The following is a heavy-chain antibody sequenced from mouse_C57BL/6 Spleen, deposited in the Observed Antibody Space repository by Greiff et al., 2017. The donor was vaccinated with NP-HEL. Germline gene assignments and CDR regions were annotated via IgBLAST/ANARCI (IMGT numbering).Heavy chain of an antibody. D-gene: IGHD4-1*01. CDR2: ISDGGSYT. V-gene: IGHV5-4*01. CDR1: GFTFSSYA. Sequence: DVMLVESGGGLVKPGGSLKLSCAASGFTFSSYAMSWVRQTPEKRLEWVATISDGGSYTYYPDNVKGRFTISRDNAKNNLYLQMSHLKSEDTAMYYCARDSSGTGNDFDYWGQGTTLTVSS. CDR3: ARDSSGTGNDFDY. J-gene: IGHJ2*01.